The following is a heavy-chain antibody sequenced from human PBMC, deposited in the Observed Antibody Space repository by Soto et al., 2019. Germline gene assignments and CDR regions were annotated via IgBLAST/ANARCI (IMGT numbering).Heavy chain of an antibody. V-gene: IGHV3-30*18. CDR1: GFTFSSYG. CDR3: AKDIVVVVAATAAAGSGPFDY. CDR2: ISYDGSNK. J-gene: IGHJ4*02. D-gene: IGHD2-15*01. Sequence: PGGSLRLSCAASGFTFSSYGMHWVRRAPGKGLEWVAVISYDGSNKYYADSVKGRFTISRDNSKNTLYLQMNSLRAEDTAVYYCAKDIVVVVAATAAAGSGPFDYWGQGTLVTVSS.